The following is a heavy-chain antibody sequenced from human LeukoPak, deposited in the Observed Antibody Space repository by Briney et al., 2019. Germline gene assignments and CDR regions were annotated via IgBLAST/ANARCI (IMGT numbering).Heavy chain of an antibody. D-gene: IGHD1-26*01. CDR3: AKGRQWELLGYFDY. V-gene: IGHV3-30*18. J-gene: IGHJ4*02. CDR1: GFTFSSYG. CDR2: ISYDGSNK. Sequence: GGSLRLSCAASGFTFSSYGMHWVRQAPGKGLEWVAVISYDGSNKYYADSVKGRFTISRDNSKNTLYLQMNSLRAEDTAVYYCAKGRQWELLGYFDYWGQGTLVIVSS.